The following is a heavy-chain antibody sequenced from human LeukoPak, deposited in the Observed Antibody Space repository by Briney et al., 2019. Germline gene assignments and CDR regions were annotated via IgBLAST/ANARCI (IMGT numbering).Heavy chain of an antibody. Sequence: GASVKVSCKASGGTFSSYAISWVRQAPGQGLEWMGGIIPIFGTANYAQKFQGRVSMTSDTSTNTAHMQLSSLRSEDTAVYFCARVPIATARLGDWFDSWGQGTLVTVSS. J-gene: IGHJ5*01. D-gene: IGHD6-13*01. CDR2: IIPIFGTA. CDR1: GGTFSSYA. V-gene: IGHV1-69*05. CDR3: ARVPIATARLGDWFDS.